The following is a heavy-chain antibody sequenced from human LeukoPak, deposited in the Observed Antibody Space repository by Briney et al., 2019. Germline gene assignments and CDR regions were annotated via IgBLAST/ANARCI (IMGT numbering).Heavy chain of an antibody. CDR2: ISGSGGST. V-gene: IGHV3-23*01. CDR3: AKGGGMTGFDY. CDR1: GFTFSSYA. Sequence: GGSLRFSCAGSGFTFSSYAMSWGRQAPGKGLEWVSAISGSGGSTYYADSVKGRFTISRDNSKNTLYLQMNSLRAEDTAVYYCAKGGGMTGFDYWGQGTLVTVSS. J-gene: IGHJ4*02. D-gene: IGHD3-9*01.